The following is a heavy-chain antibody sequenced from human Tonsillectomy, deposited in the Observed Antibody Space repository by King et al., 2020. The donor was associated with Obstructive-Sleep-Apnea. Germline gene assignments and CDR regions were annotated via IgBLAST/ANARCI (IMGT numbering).Heavy chain of an antibody. CDR3: AKDINYGSWSYPLGVGYGMDV. J-gene: IGHJ6*02. CDR2: ISWDGGSP. Sequence: VQLVESGGFVVQPGGSLRLSCAASGFTFDEYAMHWVRQAPGKGLEWVSLISWDGGSPYYADSVKGRFTISRDNSKNSLYLQMNSLRAEDTALYYCAKDINYGSWSYPLGVGYGMDVWGQGTTVTVSS. V-gene: IGHV3-43D*03. D-gene: IGHD3-10*01. CDR1: GFTFDEYA.